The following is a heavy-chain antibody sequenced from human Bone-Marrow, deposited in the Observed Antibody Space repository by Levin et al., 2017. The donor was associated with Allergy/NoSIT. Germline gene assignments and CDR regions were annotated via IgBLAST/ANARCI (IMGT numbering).Heavy chain of an antibody. CDR3: ARVKGYCSGDSCHLYYFDS. J-gene: IGHJ4*02. D-gene: IGHD2-15*01. CDR1: GGSVVTGGYS. V-gene: IGHV4-30-2*01. CDR2: IYHTGST. Sequence: PSETLSLTCAVSGGSVVTGGYSWSWIRQPPGKGLEWIAYIYHTGSTYYSPSLKSRVAISLDRSKNQFSLKLSSVAAADTAVYYCARVKGYCSGDSCHLYYFDSWGQGALVTVSS.